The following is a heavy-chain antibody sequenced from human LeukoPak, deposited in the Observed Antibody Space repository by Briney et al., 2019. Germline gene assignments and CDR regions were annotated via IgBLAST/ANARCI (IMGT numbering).Heavy chain of an antibody. CDR3: ARVRIQLWYPHYYYGMDV. D-gene: IGHD5-18*01. J-gene: IGHJ6*02. Sequence: SETLSLTCAVYGVSFSGYYWSWIRQPPGKGLEWIGEINHSGSTNYNPSLKSRVTISVDTSKNQFSLKLSSVTAADTAVYYCARVRIQLWYPHYYYGMDVWGQGTTVTVSS. CDR2: INHSGST. V-gene: IGHV4-34*01. CDR1: GVSFSGYY.